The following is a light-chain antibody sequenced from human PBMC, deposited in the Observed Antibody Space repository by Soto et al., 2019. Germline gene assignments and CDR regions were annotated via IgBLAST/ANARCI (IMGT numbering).Light chain of an antibody. CDR3: QQYYNYPLT. J-gene: IGKJ3*01. V-gene: IGKV1-8*01. Sequence: AIRMTPSPSSFSASTGDRVTITCRANQSVSSYLAWYQQKPGKAPNLLIYAASTLQSGVPSRFSGSGSGTDFTLTISCLQSEDFATYYCQQYYNYPLTFGPGTRVDIK. CDR1: QSVSSY. CDR2: AAS.